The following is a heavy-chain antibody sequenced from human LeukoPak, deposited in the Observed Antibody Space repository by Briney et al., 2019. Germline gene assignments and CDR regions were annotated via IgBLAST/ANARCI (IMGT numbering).Heavy chain of an antibody. J-gene: IGHJ6*02. CDR2: IYSGGTT. Sequence: GGSLRLSCAASGFTVSSNYMSWVRQAPGKGLEWVSVIYSGGTTYYANSVKGRFTISRDNSKNTLYLQMNSLRAEDAAVYYCATGPLVYGMDVWGQGTTVTVSS. CDR3: ATGPLVYGMDV. D-gene: IGHD1-26*01. CDR1: GFTVSSNY. V-gene: IGHV3-66*01.